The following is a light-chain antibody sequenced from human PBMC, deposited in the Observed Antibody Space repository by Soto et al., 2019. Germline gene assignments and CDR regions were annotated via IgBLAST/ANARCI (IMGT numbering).Light chain of an antibody. Sequence: IQMTQSPSSLSASVGDRVTITCRASQGINHYLAWYQQIPGKVPKLLIYGASTLHLGVPSRFSGSGSGTDFTLTISSLQPEDVATYYCQQSNSGPNTFGPGTKVDIK. CDR1: QGINHY. J-gene: IGKJ3*01. CDR3: QQSNSGPNT. V-gene: IGKV1-27*01. CDR2: GAS.